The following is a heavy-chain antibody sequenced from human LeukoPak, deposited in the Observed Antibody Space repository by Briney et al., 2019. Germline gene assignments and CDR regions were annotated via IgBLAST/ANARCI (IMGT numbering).Heavy chain of an antibody. J-gene: IGHJ4*02. D-gene: IGHD2-15*01. CDR3: ARELYCSGGSCYHFDY. CDR1: GYSFSSYW. CDR2: IYPGDSDT. Sequence: GESLKISCKGSGYSFSSYWIGWVRQMPGKGLEWKGIIYPGDSDTRYSPSFQGQVTISADESINTAYLQWSSLKASDTAMYYCARELYCSGGSCYHFDYWGQGTLVTVSS. V-gene: IGHV5-51*01.